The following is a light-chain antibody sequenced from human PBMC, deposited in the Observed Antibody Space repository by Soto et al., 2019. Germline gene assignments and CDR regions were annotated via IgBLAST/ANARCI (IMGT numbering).Light chain of an antibody. CDR3: LHRYNWPLT. J-gene: IGKJ4*01. V-gene: IGKV3-11*01. Sequence: EIVLTQSPATLSLSPGDRATLSCRASQSVGSYLAWYQQKPGQAPRLLIYDASNRATGIPARFGGSGSGTDFSLTISSLEPEDFAVYYCLHRYNWPLTFGGGTKVEIK. CDR2: DAS. CDR1: QSVGSY.